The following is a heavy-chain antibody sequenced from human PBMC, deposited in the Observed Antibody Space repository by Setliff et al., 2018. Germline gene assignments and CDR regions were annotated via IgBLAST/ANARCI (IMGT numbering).Heavy chain of an antibody. CDR3: ARASRYGTIRYRGDYYMDV. Sequence: ASVKVSCKASGYTLTTYLMNWVRQAPGQGLEWMGYINTRTGEPMYAQGFTGRFVFSLDPSVSTAYLQISSLKADDTAVYYCARASRYGTIRYRGDYYMDVWGKGTTVPVSS. CDR2: INTRTGEP. J-gene: IGHJ6*03. CDR1: GYTLTTYL. V-gene: IGHV7-4-1*02. D-gene: IGHD5-12*01.